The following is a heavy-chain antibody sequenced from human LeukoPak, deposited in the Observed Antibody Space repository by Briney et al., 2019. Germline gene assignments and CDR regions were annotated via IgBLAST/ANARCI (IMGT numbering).Heavy chain of an antibody. V-gene: IGHV4-59*01. J-gene: IGHJ5*02. Sequence: SETLSLTCTVSGGSISGYYWSWIRQPPGKGLEWIGYIYYSGSTNYNPSLKSRVTISVDTSKNQFSLKLSSVTAADTAVYYCAREGPNCSGGSCYTNWFDPWGQGTLVTVSS. CDR1: GGSISGYY. D-gene: IGHD2-15*01. CDR2: IYYSGST. CDR3: AREGPNCSGGSCYTNWFDP.